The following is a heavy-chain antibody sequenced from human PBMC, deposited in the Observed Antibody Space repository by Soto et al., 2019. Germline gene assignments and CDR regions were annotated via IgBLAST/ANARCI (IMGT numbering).Heavy chain of an antibody. V-gene: IGHV1-69*02. CDR2: IIPVLDVT. J-gene: IGHJ6*04. CDR1: GGTFNRET. Sequence: QAQLVQSGAEVKKPGSSVKVSCKASGGTFNRETFSWVRQAPGQGLQWMGRIIPVLDVTEYPQNFQGRVTITADTSTSTVYLALSGLGSDDTAVYYCARGGKLGGDLDVWGKGTQVIGSS. D-gene: IGHD3-10*01. CDR3: ARGGKLGGDLDV.